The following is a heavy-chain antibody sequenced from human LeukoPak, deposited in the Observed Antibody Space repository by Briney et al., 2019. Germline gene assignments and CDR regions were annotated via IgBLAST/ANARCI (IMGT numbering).Heavy chain of an antibody. CDR1: VVSTSGLY. Sequence: PSETLSLTCTLSVVSTSGLYWSWIREPPGRGLEWIGYIYDSVSTHYNPSPQSRVTISVDTFKIQFSLKLSSVTAADTAVYYCARDTYDSLTGYYTGQDPWGQGTLVTVSS. V-gene: IGHV4-59*11. CDR2: IYDSVST. CDR3: ARDTYDSLTGYYTGQDP. J-gene: IGHJ5*02. D-gene: IGHD3-9*01.